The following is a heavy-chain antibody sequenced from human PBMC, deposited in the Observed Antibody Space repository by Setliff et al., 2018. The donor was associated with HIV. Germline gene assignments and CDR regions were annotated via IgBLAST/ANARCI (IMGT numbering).Heavy chain of an antibody. CDR3: ARPLTSFDWLFGVKDAFDI. J-gene: IGHJ3*02. V-gene: IGHV3-23*01. CDR1: GFDFRFYG. Sequence: GGSLRLSCAASGFDFRFYGMSWVRQAPGKGLEWVSDISGSGGVTYYVDSVKGRFTISRDNAKNSLYLQMNSLRAEDTAVYYCARPLTSFDWLFGVKDAFDIWGQGTMVTVSS. D-gene: IGHD3-9*01. CDR2: ISGSGGVT.